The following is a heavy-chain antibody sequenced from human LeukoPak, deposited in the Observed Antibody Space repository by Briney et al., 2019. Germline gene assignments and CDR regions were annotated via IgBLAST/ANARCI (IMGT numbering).Heavy chain of an antibody. CDR2: ISGSGGST. CDR1: GFTFSSYA. Sequence: GGSLRLSCAASGFTFSSYAMTWVRQAPGKGLEWVSTISGSGGSTYYADSVKGRFTISRDNSKDTLYLQMNSLRAGDTAVYYCAKAGSTGYPLWGQGTLVTVSS. V-gene: IGHV3-23*01. CDR3: AKAGSTGYPL. D-gene: IGHD3-9*01. J-gene: IGHJ4*02.